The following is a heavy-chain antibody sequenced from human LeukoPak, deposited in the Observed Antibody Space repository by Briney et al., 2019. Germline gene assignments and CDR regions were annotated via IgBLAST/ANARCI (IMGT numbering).Heavy chain of an antibody. D-gene: IGHD3-22*01. CDR2: IWYDGSNE. Sequence: GGSPRLSCAASGFTFSSYGMHWVRQAPGKGLEWVAVIWYDGSNEYYADSVKGRFTISRDNSKNTLYLQMNSLRAEDTAVYYCAREADSSGYYYYDYWGQGTLVTVSS. V-gene: IGHV3-33*01. CDR1: GFTFSSYG. J-gene: IGHJ4*02. CDR3: AREADSSGYYYYDY.